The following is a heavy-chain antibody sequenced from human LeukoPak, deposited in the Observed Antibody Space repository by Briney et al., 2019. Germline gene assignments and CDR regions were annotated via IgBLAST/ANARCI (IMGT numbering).Heavy chain of an antibody. J-gene: IGHJ4*02. CDR3: AGVWSSGYYNFDY. V-gene: IGHV4-59*01. Sequence: SETLSLTCTVSGGSISSYYWSWIRQPPGKGLEWIGYSYYSGSTNYNPSLKSRVTISVDTSKNQFSLRLSSVTAADTAVYYCAGVWSSGYYNFDYWGQGTLVTVSS. CDR2: SYYSGST. D-gene: IGHD3-22*01. CDR1: GGSISSYY.